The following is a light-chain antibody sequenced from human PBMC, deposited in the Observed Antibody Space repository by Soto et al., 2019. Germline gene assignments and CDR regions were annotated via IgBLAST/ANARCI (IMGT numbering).Light chain of an antibody. CDR1: QTISSW. CDR3: QKYNSAPQT. V-gene: IGKV1-27*01. CDR2: AAS. J-gene: IGKJ1*01. Sequence: DIQITQSPSTLSGSVGDRVTITCRASQTISSWLAWYQQKPGKAPKLLIYAASTLQSGVPSRFSGSGSGTDFTLTISSLQPEDVATYYCQKYNSAPQTFGQGTKVDI.